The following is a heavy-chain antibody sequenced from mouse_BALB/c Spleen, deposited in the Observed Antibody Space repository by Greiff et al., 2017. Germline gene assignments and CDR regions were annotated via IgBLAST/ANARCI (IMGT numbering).Heavy chain of an antibody. CDR2: IWAGGST. Sequence: QVQLKESGPGLVAPSQSLSITCTVSGFSLTSYGVHWVRQPPGKGLEWLGVIWAGGSTNYNSALMSRLSISKDNSKSQVFLKMNSLQTDDTAMYYCARLEDGYYYAMDYWGQGTSVTVSS. D-gene: IGHD2-3*01. J-gene: IGHJ4*01. CDR1: GFSLTSYG. V-gene: IGHV2-9*02. CDR3: ARLEDGYYYAMDY.